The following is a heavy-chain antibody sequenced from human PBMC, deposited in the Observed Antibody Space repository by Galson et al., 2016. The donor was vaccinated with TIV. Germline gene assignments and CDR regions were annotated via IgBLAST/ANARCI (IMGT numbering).Heavy chain of an antibody. V-gene: IGHV1-69*13. Sequence: SVKVSCKASGYTFRSYGISWVRQAPGQGLEWMGGIIPLFGEAHYAQKFQGRVTISADVSTSTVYMELRSPRSGDTAVYYCAKCRNTAMDTYYYYYGLDVWGQGTTVTVSS. J-gene: IGHJ6*02. CDR3: AKCRNTAMDTYYYYYGLDV. CDR2: IIPLFGEA. CDR1: GYTFRSYG. D-gene: IGHD5-18*01.